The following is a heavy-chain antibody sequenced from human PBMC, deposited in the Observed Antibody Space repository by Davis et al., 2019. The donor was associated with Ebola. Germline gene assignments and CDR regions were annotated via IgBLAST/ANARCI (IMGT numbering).Heavy chain of an antibody. CDR2: IIPILGIA. V-gene: IGHV1-69*04. CDR1: GGTFSSHA. Sequence: SAKVPCKASGGTFSSHAISWVRQAPGQGLEWMGRIIPILGIANYAQKFQVRVTITADKSTSTAYMGLSSLRSEDTAMYYCARDRGSDSSGYYWGWFDPWGQGTLITVSS. CDR3: ARDRGSDSSGYYWGWFDP. J-gene: IGHJ5*02. D-gene: IGHD3-22*01.